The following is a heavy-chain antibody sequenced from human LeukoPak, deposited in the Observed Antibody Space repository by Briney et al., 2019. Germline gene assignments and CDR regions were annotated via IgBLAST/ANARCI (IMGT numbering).Heavy chain of an antibody. CDR2: IYSSGST. V-gene: IGHV4-61*02. J-gene: IGHJ6*02. CDR3: ARDHSTSYYGMDV. D-gene: IGHD6-13*01. Sequence: SQTLSLTCTVSGGSISSGTFYWSWIRRPAGKGLESIGRIYSSGSTNYNPSLKSRVTISIDASKNQFSLKLSSVTAADSAVYYCARDHSTSYYGMDVWGQGTSVIVSS. CDR1: GGSISSGTFY.